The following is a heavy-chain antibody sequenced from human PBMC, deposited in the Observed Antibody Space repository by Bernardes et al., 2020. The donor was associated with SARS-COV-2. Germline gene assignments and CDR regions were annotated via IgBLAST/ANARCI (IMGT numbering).Heavy chain of an antibody. CDR2: IKEDGSDK. Sequence: GGSLRLSCEASGFTFSSSWMTWVRQAPGKGPEWVATIKEDGSDKKYVDSVKGRFTISRDNAKNSLYPQMNSLRVEDTAVYYCARDHKASVWGQGTTVTVSS. J-gene: IGHJ6*02. V-gene: IGHV3-7*04. CDR3: ARDHKASV. CDR1: GFTFSSSW.